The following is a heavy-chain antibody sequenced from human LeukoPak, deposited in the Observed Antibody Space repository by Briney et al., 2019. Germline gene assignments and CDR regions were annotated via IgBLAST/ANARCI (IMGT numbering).Heavy chain of an antibody. CDR3: ARDWILSRYFDV. CDR1: GYTLSDYY. D-gene: IGHD3-10*01. J-gene: IGHJ2*01. Sequence: ASVKVSCKASGYTLSDYYLHWVRQAPGQGLEWMGWINCNSGITKYARKFQGRVTMTRDKSTNTGFMELTRLNSDDTATYFCARDWILSRYFDVWGRGTLLSVSS. CDR2: INCNSGIT. V-gene: IGHV1-2*02.